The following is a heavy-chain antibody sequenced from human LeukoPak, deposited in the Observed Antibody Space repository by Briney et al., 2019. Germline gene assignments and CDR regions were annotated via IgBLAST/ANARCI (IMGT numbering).Heavy chain of an antibody. V-gene: IGHV3-7*05. CDR2: IKQDGSEK. D-gene: IGHD3-10*01. CDR1: GFTLSTYW. J-gene: IGHJ5*02. CDR3: ARDQYYYGSGSYSGWFDP. Sequence: GGSLRLSCAASGFTLSTYWMSWVRQAPGKGLEWVANIKQDGSEKYYVDSVKGRFTISRDNAKNSLYLQMNSLRAEDTAVYYCARDQYYYGSGSYSGWFDPWGQGTLVTVSS.